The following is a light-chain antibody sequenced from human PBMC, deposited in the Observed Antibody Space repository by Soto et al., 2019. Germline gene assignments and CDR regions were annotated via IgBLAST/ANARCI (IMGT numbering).Light chain of an antibody. J-gene: IGKJ5*01. CDR3: QKFNTAPLT. V-gene: IGKV1-27*01. Sequence: DIQMTQSPSSLSASVGDRVTITCRASQDLSVYLAWYQQKPGKVPKLLIYSAPTLQSGVPSRFSSSGSGTDFTLTISSLQPEDVATYYCQKFNTAPLTFGQGTRLEIK. CDR1: QDLSVY. CDR2: SAP.